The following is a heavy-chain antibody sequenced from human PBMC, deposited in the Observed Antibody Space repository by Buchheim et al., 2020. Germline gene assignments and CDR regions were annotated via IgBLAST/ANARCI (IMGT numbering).Heavy chain of an antibody. V-gene: IGHV3-23*01. Sequence: EVQLLESGGGLVQPAGSLRLSCAASGFTFSSYAMRWVRQAPGKGLELVSSVSASGGSTYYADSVKGRFTISRDNSKNTLYLQMSRLRAEDTAVYYCAKGSLSIAPAGLFDYWGQGTL. CDR1: GFTFSSYA. CDR3: AKGSLSIAPAGLFDY. J-gene: IGHJ4*02. CDR2: VSASGGST. D-gene: IGHD6-13*01.